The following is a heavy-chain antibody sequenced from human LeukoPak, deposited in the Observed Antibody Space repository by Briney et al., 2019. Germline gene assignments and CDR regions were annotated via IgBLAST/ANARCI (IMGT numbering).Heavy chain of an antibody. D-gene: IGHD2-2*02. J-gene: IGHJ6*02. CDR1: GFTFSSYW. V-gene: IGHV3-7*01. Sequence: GGSLRLSCAASGFTFSSYWMSWVRQAPGKGLEWVANIKQDGSEKYYVDSVKGRFTISRDNAKNSLYLQMNSLRAEDTAVYYCARDAIPKGGYGMDVWGQGTTVTVSS. CDR3: ARDAIPKGGYGMDV. CDR2: IKQDGSEK.